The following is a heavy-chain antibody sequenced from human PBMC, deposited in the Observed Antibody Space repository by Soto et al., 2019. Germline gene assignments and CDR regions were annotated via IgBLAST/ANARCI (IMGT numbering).Heavy chain of an antibody. CDR2: ISYDGSNK. J-gene: IGHJ6*02. CDR1: GFTFSSYG. D-gene: IGHD2-2*01. Sequence: PGGSLRLSCAASGFTFSSYGMHWVRQAPGKGLEWVAVISYDGSNKYYADSVKGRFTISRDNSKNTLYLQMNSLRAEDTAVYYCAKDMGPATAMDYYYGMDVWGQGTTVTAP. V-gene: IGHV3-30*18. CDR3: AKDMGPATAMDYYYGMDV.